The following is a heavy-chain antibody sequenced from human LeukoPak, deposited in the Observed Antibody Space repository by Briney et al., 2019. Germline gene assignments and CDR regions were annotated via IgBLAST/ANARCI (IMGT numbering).Heavy chain of an antibody. CDR1: GFTFSPYA. D-gene: IGHD3-22*01. V-gene: IGHV3-30*04. Sequence: GGSLRLSCAASGFTFSPYAMHWLRQAPGKGLEWVAVISNDGIIQYYADSVKGRFTISRDNSKNTLYLQMNSLRAEDTAVYYCAKDRSGYYDSRAFDIWGQGTMVTVSS. J-gene: IGHJ3*02. CDR2: ISNDGIIQ. CDR3: AKDRSGYYDSRAFDI.